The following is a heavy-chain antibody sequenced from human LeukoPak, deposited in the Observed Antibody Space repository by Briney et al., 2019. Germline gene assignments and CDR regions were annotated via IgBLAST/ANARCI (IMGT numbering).Heavy chain of an antibody. V-gene: IGHV1-2*02. Sequence: GASVKVSCKASGYTFTGYYMHWVRQAPGQGLEWMGWINPNSGGTNYAQKFQGRVTMTRDTSISTAYMELSRLRSDDTAVYYCARHRYNWNAAPFDPWGQGTLVTVSS. D-gene: IGHD1-20*01. CDR3: ARHRYNWNAAPFDP. CDR1: GYTFTGYY. CDR2: INPNSGGT. J-gene: IGHJ5*02.